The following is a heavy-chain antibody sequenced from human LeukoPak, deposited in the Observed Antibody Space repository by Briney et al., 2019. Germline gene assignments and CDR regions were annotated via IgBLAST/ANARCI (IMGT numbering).Heavy chain of an antibody. D-gene: IGHD3-3*01. V-gene: IGHV3-74*01. CDR2: IKGDGIST. Sequence: SGGSQRLSCAASGFDFSSNWMHWVRHAPGQGLVWVSRIKGDGISTNYADSVKGRFTISRDIAKNTLYLQMNSLRAEDTGVYYCAKDHYWSIDYWGRGTLVTVSS. CDR1: GFDFSSNW. J-gene: IGHJ4*02. CDR3: AKDHYWSIDY.